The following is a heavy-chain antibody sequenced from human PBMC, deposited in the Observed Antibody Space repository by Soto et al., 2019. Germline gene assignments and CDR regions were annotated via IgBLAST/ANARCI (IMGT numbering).Heavy chain of an antibody. V-gene: IGHV3-33*01. J-gene: IGHJ6*02. Sequence: GGSLRLSCAASGFTFSSYGMHWVRQAPGKGLEWVAVIWYDGSNKYYADSVKGRFTISRDNSKNTLYLQMNSLRAEDTAVYYCARDLLGTVTTDYYYGMDVWGQGTTVTVSS. D-gene: IGHD4-17*01. CDR1: GFTFSSYG. CDR3: ARDLLGTVTTDYYYGMDV. CDR2: IWYDGSNK.